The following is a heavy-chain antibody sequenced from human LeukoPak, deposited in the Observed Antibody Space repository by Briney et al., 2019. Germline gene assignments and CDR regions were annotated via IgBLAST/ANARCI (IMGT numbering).Heavy chain of an antibody. CDR2: INPSGGST. D-gene: IGHD1-1*01. J-gene: IGHJ4*02. CDR3: ARNGQDGTLGN. Sequence: VASVKVSCKASGYTFTSYDINWVRQATGQGLEWMGIINPSGGSTSYAQKFQGRVTMTRDTSTSTVYMELSSLRSEDTAVYYCARNGQDGTLGNWGQGTLVSVSS. CDR1: GYTFTSYD. V-gene: IGHV1-46*01.